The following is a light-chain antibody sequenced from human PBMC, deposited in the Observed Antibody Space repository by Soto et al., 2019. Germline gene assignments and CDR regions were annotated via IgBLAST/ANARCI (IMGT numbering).Light chain of an antibody. V-gene: IGKV3-15*01. J-gene: IGKJ4*01. CDR3: QPYNNWPLT. Sequence: EIVMTQSPATLSVSPGERATLSCRASQNVGNNLVWYQQKPGQAPRLLIYGASTRAAGIPDRFSGSGSGTEFTLTISGLQSDDFAVYYCQPYNNWPLTFGGGTKVDIK. CDR1: QNVGNN. CDR2: GAS.